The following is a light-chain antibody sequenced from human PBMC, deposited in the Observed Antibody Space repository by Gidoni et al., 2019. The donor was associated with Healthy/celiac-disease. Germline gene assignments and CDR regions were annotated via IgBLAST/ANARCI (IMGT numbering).Light chain of an antibody. V-gene: IGKV3-15*01. CDR1: QSVSSN. CDR2: GAS. Sequence: EIAMTTSPATLSVSPGDRATLACRASQSVSSNLAWYQQKPGQAPKLLIYGASTRATGIPARFSGSGSGTEFTLTISSLQSEDFAIYYCQQYNNWPRTFGEGTKVEIK. J-gene: IGKJ1*01. CDR3: QQYNNWPRT.